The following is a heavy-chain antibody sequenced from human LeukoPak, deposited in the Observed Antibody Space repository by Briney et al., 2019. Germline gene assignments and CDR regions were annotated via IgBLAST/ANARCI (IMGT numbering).Heavy chain of an antibody. J-gene: IGHJ3*02. CDR1: GGSISSSSYY. CDR3: ARLHCSSTSCWVWGAVTAILGDAFDI. D-gene: IGHD2-2*01. Sequence: SETLSLTCTVSGGSISSSSYYWGWIRQPPGKGLEWIGSIYYSGSTYYNPSLKSRVTISVDTSKNQFSLKLSSVTAADTAVYYCARLHCSSTSCWVWGAVTAILGDAFDIWGQGTMVTVSS. CDR2: IYYSGST. V-gene: IGHV4-39*07.